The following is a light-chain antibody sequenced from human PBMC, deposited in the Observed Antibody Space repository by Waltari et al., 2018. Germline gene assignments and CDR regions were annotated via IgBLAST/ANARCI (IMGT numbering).Light chain of an antibody. Sequence: DIQMTQSPSTLSASVGDSVTITCRASETVLTWLAWYQKKPGKAPKLLIYKASSLESGVPSRFSGSASGTEFTLTISSLQPDDSATHYCLQYHSYSKFGQGTKLEIK. CDR2: KAS. CDR3: LQYHSYSK. V-gene: IGKV1-5*03. J-gene: IGKJ2*01. CDR1: ETVLTW.